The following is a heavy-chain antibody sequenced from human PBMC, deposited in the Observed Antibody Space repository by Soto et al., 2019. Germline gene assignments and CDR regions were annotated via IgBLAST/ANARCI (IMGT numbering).Heavy chain of an antibody. CDR1: GFTVRDTY. CDR2: IYSGGST. Sequence: EVHLVETGGGLIQPGGSLRLSCAVSGFTVRDTYMNWVRQAPGKGLEWVSVIYSGGSTFYADSVKGRFTISRDNSDDTLYLQMNSLRAEDTAVYYCARGSERAYFDYWGQGTLGNVSS. J-gene: IGHJ4*02. CDR3: ARGSERAYFDY. D-gene: IGHD1-1*01. V-gene: IGHV3-53*02.